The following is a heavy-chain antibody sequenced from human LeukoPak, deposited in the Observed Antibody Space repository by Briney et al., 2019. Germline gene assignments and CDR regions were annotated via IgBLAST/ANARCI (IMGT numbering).Heavy chain of an antibody. CDR1: GLTFSGYW. D-gene: IGHD1-1*01. CDR3: ARAGSNWKIDY. V-gene: IGHV3-74*01. J-gene: IGHJ4*02. Sequence: GGSLRLSCAASGLTFSGYWMHWVRQAPGEGLVWVSLINSDGFYADFVKGRFTISRDNAKNTLYLQMNGLRAEDTAVYYCARAGSNWKIDYWGQGTLVTVSS. CDR2: INSDG.